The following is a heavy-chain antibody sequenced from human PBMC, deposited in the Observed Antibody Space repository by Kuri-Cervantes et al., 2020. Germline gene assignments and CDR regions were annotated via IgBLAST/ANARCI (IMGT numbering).Heavy chain of an antibody. Sequence: SETLSLTCVASGFTFSNFWMSWVRQAPGKGLEWIGEINHSGSTNYNPSLKSRVTISVDTSKNQFSLKLSSVTAADTAVYYCARLDYGDYRRRTWYFDLWGRGTLVTVSS. CDR1: GFTFSNFW. CDR2: INHSGST. D-gene: IGHD4-17*01. J-gene: IGHJ2*01. CDR3: ARLDYGDYRRRTWYFDL. V-gene: IGHV4-34*01.